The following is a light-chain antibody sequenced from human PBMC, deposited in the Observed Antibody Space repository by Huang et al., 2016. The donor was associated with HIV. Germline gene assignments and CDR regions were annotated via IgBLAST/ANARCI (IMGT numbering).Light chain of an antibody. Sequence: DIQMTQSPSSLSASMGDRVTITCRASQNINSYLNWYQQKPGKAPKVLIDAASSLQSGVPSRFSGSGSGTDCTLTISSLQAEDVATYYCQQSFITALTFGGGTKVEIK. CDR2: AAS. J-gene: IGKJ4*02. CDR1: QNINSY. V-gene: IGKV1-39*01. CDR3: QQSFITALT.